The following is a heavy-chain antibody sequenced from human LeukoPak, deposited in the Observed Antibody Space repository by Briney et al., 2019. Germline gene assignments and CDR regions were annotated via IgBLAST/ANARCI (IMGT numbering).Heavy chain of an antibody. CDR3: ARGRRNWAFDY. Sequence: SETLSLTCTVSAGSISSGDYYWSWIRQPPGKGLEWIGYIYYSGSTYYNPSLKSRVTISVDTSKNQFSLKLSSVTAADTAVYYCARGRRNWAFDYWGQGTLVTVSS. CDR2: IYYSGST. J-gene: IGHJ4*02. D-gene: IGHD7-27*01. CDR1: AGSISSGDYY. V-gene: IGHV4-30-4*08.